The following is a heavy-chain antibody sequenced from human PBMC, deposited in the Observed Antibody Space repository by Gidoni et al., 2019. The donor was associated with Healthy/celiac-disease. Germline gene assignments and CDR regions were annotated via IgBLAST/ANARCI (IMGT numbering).Heavy chain of an antibody. D-gene: IGHD4-17*01. J-gene: IGHJ4*02. CDR2: ISGSGGST. CDR1: GFTFSSYA. V-gene: IGHV3-23*01. Sequence: EVQLLESGGGLVQPGGSLRPSCAASGFTFSSYAMSWVRPAPGKGLEWVTAISGSGGSTYYADSVKGRFTISRDNSKNTLYRQMNSLRAEDTAVYYCAKDLAVTQNSIFDYWGQGTLVTVSS. CDR3: AKDLAVTQNSIFDY.